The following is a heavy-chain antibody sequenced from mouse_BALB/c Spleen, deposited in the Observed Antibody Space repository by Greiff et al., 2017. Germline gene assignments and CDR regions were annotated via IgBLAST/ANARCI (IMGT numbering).Heavy chain of an antibody. Sequence: VQLQQSGAELVRPGSSVKISCKASGYAFSSYWMNWVKQRPGQGLEWIGQIYPGDGDTNYNGKFKGKATLTADKSSSTAYMQLSSLTSEDSAVYFCARSPYDPYAMDYWGQGTSVTVSS. CDR1: GYAFSSYW. V-gene: IGHV1-80*01. CDR3: ARSPYDPYAMDY. CDR2: IYPGDGDT. D-gene: IGHD2-3*01. J-gene: IGHJ4*01.